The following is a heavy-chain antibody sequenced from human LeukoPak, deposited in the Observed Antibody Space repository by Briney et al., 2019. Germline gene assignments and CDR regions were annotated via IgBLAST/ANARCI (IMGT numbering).Heavy chain of an antibody. CDR1: GFTFSSYS. CDR2: ISSSSSYI. V-gene: IGHV3-21*01. CDR3: ARTGSGYDFGWFDY. J-gene: IGHJ4*02. D-gene: IGHD5-12*01. Sequence: GGSLRLSCAASGFTFSSYSMNWVRQAPGKGLEWVSSISSSSSYIYYADSVKGRFTISRDNAKNSLYLQMNSLRAEDTAVYYCARTGSGYDFGWFDYWGQGTLVTVSS.